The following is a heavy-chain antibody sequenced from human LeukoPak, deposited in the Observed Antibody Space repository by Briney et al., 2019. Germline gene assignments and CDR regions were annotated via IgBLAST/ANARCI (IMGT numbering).Heavy chain of an antibody. CDR1: GGSISSGNYY. CDR2: IYSSGST. Sequence: SETLSLTCTVSGGSISSGNYYWTWLRQPAGKGLEWIGRIYSSGSTSNNPSLKSRVTISVDTSKNQFSLRLSSVTAADTAVYYCASKNEQLVSYNWFDPWGQGTLVTVSS. V-gene: IGHV4-61*02. J-gene: IGHJ5*02. D-gene: IGHD6-6*01. CDR3: ASKNEQLVSYNWFDP.